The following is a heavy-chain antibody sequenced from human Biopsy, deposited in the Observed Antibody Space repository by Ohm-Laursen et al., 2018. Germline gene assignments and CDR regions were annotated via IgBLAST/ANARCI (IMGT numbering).Heavy chain of an antibody. V-gene: IGHV4-59*08. CDR2: VYYSGST. CDR1: GGSFTGYY. CDR3: GRREVVITHDAFDT. J-gene: IGHJ3*02. D-gene: IGHD3-22*01. Sequence: TLSLTCTVSGGSFTGYYWTWIRQPPGKGLEWIGDVYYSGSTNRNPSLKSRVTILVDTSKNHFSLKLNSVTAADTAVYYCGRREVVITHDAFDTWGQGTMVTVSS.